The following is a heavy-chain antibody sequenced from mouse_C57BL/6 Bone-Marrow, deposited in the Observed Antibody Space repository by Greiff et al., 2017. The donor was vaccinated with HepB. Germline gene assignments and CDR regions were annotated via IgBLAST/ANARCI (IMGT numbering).Heavy chain of an antibody. CDR2: IDPNSGGT. CDR1: GYTFTSYW. Sequence: VQLQQPGAELVKPGASVKLSCKASGYTFTSYWMHWVKQRPGRGLEWIGRIDPNSGGTKYNEKFKSKATLTVDKPSSTAYMQLSSLTSEDSAVYYCARSRQLGDWFAYWGQGTLVTVSA. CDR3: ARSRQLGDWFAY. D-gene: IGHD3-2*01. V-gene: IGHV1-72*01. J-gene: IGHJ3*01.